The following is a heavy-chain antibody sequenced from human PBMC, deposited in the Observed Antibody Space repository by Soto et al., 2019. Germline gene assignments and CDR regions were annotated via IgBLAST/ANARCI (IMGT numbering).Heavy chain of an antibody. J-gene: IGHJ6*02. CDR2: ISAYNGNT. CDR1: GYTFTSYG. V-gene: IGHV1-18*01. Sequence: ASVKVSCKASGYTFTSYGISWVRQAPGQGLEWMGWISAYNGNTNYAQKLQGRVTMTTDTSTSTAYMELRSLRSEDTAVYYCARRRYCTNGVCPDYYYYYGMDVWGQGTTVTLSS. CDR3: ARRRYCTNGVCPDYYYYYGMDV. D-gene: IGHD2-8*01.